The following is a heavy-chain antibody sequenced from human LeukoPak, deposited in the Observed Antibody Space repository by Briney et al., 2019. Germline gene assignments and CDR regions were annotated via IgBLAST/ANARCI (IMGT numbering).Heavy chain of an antibody. CDR1: GGSISSSSYY. CDR3: AATGTTVVTPDY. CDR2: IYYSGST. V-gene: IGHV4-39*01. D-gene: IGHD4-23*01. Sequence: PSETLSLTCTVSGGSISSSSYYWGWIRQPPGKGLEWIGSIYYSGSTYYNPSLKSRVTISVDTSKNQFSLKLSSVTAADTAVYYCAATGTTVVTPDYWGQGTLVTVSS. J-gene: IGHJ4*02.